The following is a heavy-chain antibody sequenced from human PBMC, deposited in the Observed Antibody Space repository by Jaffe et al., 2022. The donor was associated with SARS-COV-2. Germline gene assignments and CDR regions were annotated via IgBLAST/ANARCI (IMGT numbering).Heavy chain of an antibody. J-gene: IGHJ3*02. CDR1: GGSISSGSYY. CDR2: IYYSGST. CDR3: ARDKGFNAAFDI. Sequence: QLQLQESGPGLVKPSETLSLTCTVSGGSISSGSYYWGWIRQPPGKGLEWIGSIYYSGSTYYNPSLKSRVAISVDTSKNQFSLKLSSVTAADTAVYYCARDKGFNAAFDIWGQGTMVTVSS. V-gene: IGHV4-39*02. D-gene: IGHD2-15*01.